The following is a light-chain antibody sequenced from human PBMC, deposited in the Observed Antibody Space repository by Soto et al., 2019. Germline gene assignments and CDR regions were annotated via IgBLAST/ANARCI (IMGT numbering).Light chain of an antibody. CDR2: NNN. Sequence: QSVLTQPPSASGTPGQRVTISCSGSSSNIGSNIVNWYHQLPETAPRLLIYNNNQRPSGVPDRFSGSRSGTSASLAISGLQSEDEADYYCAAWDDSLNGPVFGGGTKLTVL. J-gene: IGLJ2*01. CDR3: AAWDDSLNGPV. V-gene: IGLV1-44*01. CDR1: SSNIGSNI.